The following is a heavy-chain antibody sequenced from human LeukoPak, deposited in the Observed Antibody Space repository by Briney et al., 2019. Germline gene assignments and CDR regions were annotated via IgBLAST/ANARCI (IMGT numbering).Heavy chain of an antibody. V-gene: IGHV3-48*04. CDR3: ASGSNDDFDY. Sequence: PGGSLRLSCAASGFTFSSYSMNWVRQAPGKGLEWVSYISSSSSTIYYADSVRGRFTISRDNAKNSLYLQMNSLRAEDTAVYYCASGSNDDFDYWGQGTLVTVSS. CDR2: ISSSSSTI. CDR1: GFTFSSYS. J-gene: IGHJ4*02. D-gene: IGHD1-26*01.